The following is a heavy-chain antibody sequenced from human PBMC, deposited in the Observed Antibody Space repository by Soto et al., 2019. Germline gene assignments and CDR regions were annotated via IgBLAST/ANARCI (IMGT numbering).Heavy chain of an antibody. J-gene: IGHJ5*02. V-gene: IGHV3-23*01. Sequence: GRSLRLSCAASGFTSCAYAFSWVRQAPGKGLEWVSLIGGSGGSTYYADSVRGRFTISRDNSKNTLYLQMSSLRAEDTAIYYCAKDRPADNWFDPWGQGTLVTVSS. CDR2: IGGSGGST. D-gene: IGHD6-6*01. CDR3: AKDRPADNWFDP. CDR1: GFTSCAYA.